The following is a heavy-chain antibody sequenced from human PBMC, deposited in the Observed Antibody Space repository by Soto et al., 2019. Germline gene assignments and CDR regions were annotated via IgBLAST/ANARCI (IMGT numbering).Heavy chain of an antibody. V-gene: IGHV4-59*01. CDR1: GGSISSYY. J-gene: IGHJ4*02. Sequence: SETLSLTCTVSGGSISSYYWSWIRQPPGKGLEWIGYIYYSGSTNYNPSLKSRVTISVDTSKNQFSLKLSSVTAADTAVYYCARRKVSSSGWYSSFDYWGQGTLDT. D-gene: IGHD6-19*01. CDR2: IYYSGST. CDR3: ARRKVSSSGWYSSFDY.